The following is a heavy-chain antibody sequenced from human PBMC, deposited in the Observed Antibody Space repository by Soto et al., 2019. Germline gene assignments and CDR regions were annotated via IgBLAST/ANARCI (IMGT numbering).Heavy chain of an antibody. V-gene: IGHV3-30-3*01. CDR2: ISYDGSNK. Sequence: QVQLVESGGGVVQPGRSLRLSCAASGFTFSSYAMHWVRQAPGKGLEWVAVISYDGSNKYYADSVKGRFTISRDNSKNTLYLQMNSLRAVDTAVYYCARDASLRFLEWVLDYWGQGTLVTVSS. CDR3: ARDASLRFLEWVLDY. CDR1: GFTFSSYA. D-gene: IGHD3-3*01. J-gene: IGHJ4*02.